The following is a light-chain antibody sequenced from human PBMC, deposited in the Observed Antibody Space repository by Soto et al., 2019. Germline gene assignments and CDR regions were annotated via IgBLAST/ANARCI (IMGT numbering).Light chain of an antibody. CDR1: SSNIGKNY. CDR2: DTN. Sequence: SVLTQPPSVSAAPGQKVTISCSGASSNIGKNYVSWYQQLPGAAPELVIFDTNKRPSGIPDRFSGSKSGTSAALDITALQTGDEADYYCGTWDTSLSAVVFGGGTQLTVL. V-gene: IGLV1-51*01. CDR3: GTWDTSLSAVV. J-gene: IGLJ2*01.